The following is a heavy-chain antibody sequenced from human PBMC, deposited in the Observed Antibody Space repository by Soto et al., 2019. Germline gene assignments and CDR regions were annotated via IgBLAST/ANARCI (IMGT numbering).Heavy chain of an antibody. D-gene: IGHD5-12*01. Sequence: EVQLVESGGGLVKPGGSLRLFCPASGFTFSSYSMNWVRQAPGKGLEWVSSISSSSSYIYYADSVKGRFTISRDNAKKSLYLQMNSLRAEDTAMYYCARAQGSGYPGDGAFDIWGQGTMVTVSS. J-gene: IGHJ3*02. CDR2: ISSSSSYI. CDR3: ARAQGSGYPGDGAFDI. V-gene: IGHV3-21*01. CDR1: GFTFSSYS.